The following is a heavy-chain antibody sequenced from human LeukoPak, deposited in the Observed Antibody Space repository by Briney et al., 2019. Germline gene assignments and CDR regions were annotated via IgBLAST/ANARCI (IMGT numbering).Heavy chain of an antibody. D-gene: IGHD6-19*01. CDR1: GYTFTDYY. CDR3: ARLSIAVAGT. Sequence: GASVKVSCKASGYTFTDYYMHWVRQAPGQGLEWMGWINPNSGGTNYAQKFQGRVTLTRDTSITIAYMELSRLRSDDTAVYYCARLSIAVAGTWGQGTLVTVSS. V-gene: IGHV1-2*02. CDR2: INPNSGGT. J-gene: IGHJ4*02.